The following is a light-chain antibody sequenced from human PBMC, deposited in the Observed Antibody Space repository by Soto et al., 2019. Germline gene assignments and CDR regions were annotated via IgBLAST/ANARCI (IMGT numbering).Light chain of an antibody. Sequence: EIVMTQSPAPLSVSPGERATLSCRASQSVSSNLAWYQQKPGQAPRLLIYGASTRATGIPARFSGSGSGTEFTLTISSLQSDDFATYYCQQYNSYSTFGQGTKVDI. J-gene: IGKJ1*01. CDR3: QQYNSYST. V-gene: IGKV3-15*01. CDR1: QSVSSN. CDR2: GAS.